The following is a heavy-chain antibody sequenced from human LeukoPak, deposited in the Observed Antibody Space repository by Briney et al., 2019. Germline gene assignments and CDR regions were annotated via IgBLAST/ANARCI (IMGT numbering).Heavy chain of an antibody. V-gene: IGHV3-21*01. CDR1: GFTFSSYN. J-gene: IGHJ4*02. Sequence: RTGGSLRLSCAASGFTFSSYNMNWVRQAPGKGLEWVSPISTSSSYIYYADSVKGRFTISRDNAKNSLYLQMNSLRAEDTAVYYCARFALKTPPTDWGQGTLVTVSS. CDR3: ARFALKTPPTD. CDR2: ISTSSSYI.